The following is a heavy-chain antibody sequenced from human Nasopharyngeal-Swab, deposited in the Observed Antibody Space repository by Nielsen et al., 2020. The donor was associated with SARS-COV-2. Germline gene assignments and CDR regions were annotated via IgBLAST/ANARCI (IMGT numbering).Heavy chain of an antibody. CDR2: INHRGNT. CDR3: ARGYSSGWYPFDY. J-gene: IGHJ4*02. Sequence: SETLSLTCSVYGGSFSDFYWSWIRQSPGKGLEWIGEINHRGNTNSNPSLKSRVTISVDTSKNQFSLKLSSVTAADTAVYYCARGYSSGWYPFDYWGQGTLVTVSS. CDR1: GGSFSDFY. V-gene: IGHV4-34*01. D-gene: IGHD6-19*01.